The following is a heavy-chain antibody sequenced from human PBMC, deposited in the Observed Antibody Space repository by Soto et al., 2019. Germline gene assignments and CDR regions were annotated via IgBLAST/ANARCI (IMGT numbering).Heavy chain of an antibody. CDR1: GGSFSGYY. D-gene: IGHD4-17*01. J-gene: IGHJ6*02. V-gene: IGHV4-34*09. CDR3: AREGYGDYGYGMDV. Sequence: TSETLSLTCAVYGGSFSGYYWSWIRQPPGKGLEWIGYIYYSGSTYYNPSPKSRVTISVETSKNQLSLKLSSVTAADTAVYYCAREGYGDYGYGMDVWGQGTTVTVSS. CDR2: IYYSGST.